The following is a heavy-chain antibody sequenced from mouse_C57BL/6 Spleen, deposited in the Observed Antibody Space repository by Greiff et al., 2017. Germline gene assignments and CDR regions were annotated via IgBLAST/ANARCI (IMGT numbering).Heavy chain of an antibody. CDR2: ISGGGGNT. J-gene: IGHJ4*01. CDR1: GFTFSSST. V-gene: IGHV5-9*01. Sequence: EVMLVESGGGLVKPGGSLKLSCAASGFTFSSSTMSWVRQTPEKRLEWVATISGGGGNTYYPGSVKGRVTISRDKAKNTLYLQMSSLRSEDTALYYCARHGAGAMDYWGQGTSVTVSS. CDR3: ARHGAGAMDY.